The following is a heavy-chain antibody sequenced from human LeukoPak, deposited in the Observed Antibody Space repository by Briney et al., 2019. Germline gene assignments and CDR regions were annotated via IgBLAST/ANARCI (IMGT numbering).Heavy chain of an antibody. CDR3: ARVARFGSWYDY. CDR1: GFTFDDYA. J-gene: IGHJ4*02. Sequence: HPGRSLRLSCAASGFTFDDYAMHWVRQVPGEGLEWVSRLSWNSGSIDYADSVKGRFTISRDSAKSSLYLQMNSLRAEDTALYYCARVARFGSWYDYWGQGTLVTVSS. CDR2: LSWNSGSI. D-gene: IGHD6-13*01. V-gene: IGHV3-9*01.